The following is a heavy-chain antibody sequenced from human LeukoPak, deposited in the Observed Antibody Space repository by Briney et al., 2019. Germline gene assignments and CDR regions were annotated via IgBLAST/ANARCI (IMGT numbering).Heavy chain of an antibody. CDR1: GFTVSSNY. J-gene: IGHJ4*02. CDR3: ARDTYYYDSSGYQKHYFDY. CDR2: IYSGGST. Sequence: GGSLRLSCAASGFTVSSNYMSWVRQAPGKGLEWVSVIYSGGSTYYADSVKGRFTISRDNSKNTLYLQMNSLRAEDTAVYYCARDTYYYDSSGYQKHYFDYWGQGTLVTVSS. D-gene: IGHD3-22*01. V-gene: IGHV3-66*01.